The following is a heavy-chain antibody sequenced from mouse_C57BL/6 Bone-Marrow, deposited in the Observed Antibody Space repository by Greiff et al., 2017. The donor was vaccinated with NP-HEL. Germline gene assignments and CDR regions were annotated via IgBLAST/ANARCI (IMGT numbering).Heavy chain of an antibody. CDR1: GYSITSGYY. CDR3: ARAWFAY. V-gene: IGHV3-6*01. Sequence: EVKLMESGPGLVKPSQSLSLTCSVTGYSITSGYYWNWIRQFPGNKLEWMGYISYDGSNNYNPSLKNRISITRDTSKNQFFLKLNSVTTEDTATHYCARAWFAYWGQGTLVTVSA. CDR2: ISYDGSN. J-gene: IGHJ3*01.